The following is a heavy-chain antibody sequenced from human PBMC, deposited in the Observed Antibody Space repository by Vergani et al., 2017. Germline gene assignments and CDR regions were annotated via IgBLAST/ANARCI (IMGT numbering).Heavy chain of an antibody. CDR1: GGSISSGGYS. CDR2: IYHSGST. D-gene: IGHD6-6*01. CDR3: ARAPSIAARQMHMDV. Sequence: QVHLNEAGSGLVKPSQTLSLTCAVSGGSISSGGYSWSWIRQPPGKGLEWIGYIYHSGSTYYNPSLKSRVTISVDRPKNQFSLKLSSVTAADTAVYYCARAPSIAARQMHMDVWGKGTTVTVSS. V-gene: IGHV4-30-2*01. J-gene: IGHJ6*03.